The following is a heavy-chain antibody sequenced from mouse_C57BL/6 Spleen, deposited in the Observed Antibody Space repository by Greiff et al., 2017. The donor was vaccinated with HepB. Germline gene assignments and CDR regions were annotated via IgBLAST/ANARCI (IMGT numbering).Heavy chain of an antibody. CDR1: GYAFSSYW. Sequence: QVQLQQSGAELVKPGASVKISCKASGYAFSSYWMNWVKQRPGKGLEWIGQIYPGDGDTNYNGKFKGKATLTANKSSSTAYMQLSSLTSEDSAVYFCARAGIRVYDYDEGFAYWGQGTLVTVSA. J-gene: IGHJ3*01. CDR2: IYPGDGDT. D-gene: IGHD2-4*01. CDR3: ARAGIRVYDYDEGFAY. V-gene: IGHV1-80*01.